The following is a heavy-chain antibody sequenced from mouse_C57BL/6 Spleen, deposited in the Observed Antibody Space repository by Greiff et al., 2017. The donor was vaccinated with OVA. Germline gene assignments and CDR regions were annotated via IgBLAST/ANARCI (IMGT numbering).Heavy chain of an antibody. V-gene: IGHV1-52*01. D-gene: IGHD3-2*02. J-gene: IGHJ3*01. CDR2: IDPSDSET. Sequence: VKQSCKASGYTFTSYWMHWVKQRPIQGLEWIGNIDPSDSETHYNQKFKDKATLTVDKSSSTAYMQLSSLTSEDSAVYYCARDSSGYGAYWGQGTLVTVSA. CDR1: GYTFTSYW. CDR3: ARDSSGYGAY.